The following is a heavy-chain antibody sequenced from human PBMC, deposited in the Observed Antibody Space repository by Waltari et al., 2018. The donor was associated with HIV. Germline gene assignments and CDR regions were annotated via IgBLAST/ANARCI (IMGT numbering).Heavy chain of an antibody. D-gene: IGHD3-10*01. V-gene: IGHV3-74*01. CDR2: INIDGSRI. CDR3: SRDTFGEYDY. CDR1: GFSVSSYW. J-gene: IGHJ4*02. Sequence: EVQLVQSGGGLIKPGGSLRLSCAASGFSVSSYWMHWVRQTPGKGLVWVSRINIDGSRIDYADSVRGRFTISRDSAKNTLSLQMNSPTEEDTAVYYCSRDTFGEYDYWGQGTLVTVSS.